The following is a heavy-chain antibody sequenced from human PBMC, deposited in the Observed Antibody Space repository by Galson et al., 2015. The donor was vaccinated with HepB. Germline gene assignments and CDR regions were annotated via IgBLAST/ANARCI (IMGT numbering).Heavy chain of an antibody. CDR2: ISWDGGST. CDR3: AKDMYLTMVRGQTWGFDY. D-gene: IGHD3-10*01. CDR1: GFTCDDYT. J-gene: IGHJ4*02. Sequence: SLSISCAADGFTCDDYTMQWVRQAPGKGLEWVSLISWDGGSTYYADSVKGRFTISRDNSKNSLYLQMNSLRTEDTALYYCAKDMYLTMVRGQTWGFDYWGQGTLVTVSS. V-gene: IGHV3-43*01.